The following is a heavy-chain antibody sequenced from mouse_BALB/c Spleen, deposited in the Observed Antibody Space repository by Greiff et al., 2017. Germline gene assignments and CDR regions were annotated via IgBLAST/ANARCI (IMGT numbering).Heavy chain of an antibody. J-gene: IGHJ1*01. CDR3: TGGFMITTDFDV. D-gene: IGHD2-4*01. CDR2: INPSNGGT. V-gene: IGHV1S16*01. CDR1: GYTFTSYW. Sequence: QVQLQQPGAELVKPGASVKLSCKASGYTFTSYWMHWVMLRPGQGFEWIGEINPSNGGTNYNEKFKRKATLTVDKSSSTAYMQLSSLTSEDSAVYYCTGGFMITTDFDVWGAGTTVTVSS.